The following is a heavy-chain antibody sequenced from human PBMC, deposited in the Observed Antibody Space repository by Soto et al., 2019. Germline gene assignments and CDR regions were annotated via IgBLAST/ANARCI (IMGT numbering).Heavy chain of an antibody. CDR3: ATPTAPMVAQGPMDV. V-gene: IGHV1-69-2*01. CDR1: GFKFIDYY. CDR2: VDPEDGET. D-gene: IGHD2-2*01. J-gene: IGHJ6*02. Sequence: EVQLVQSGAEVKKPGATVKISCQVSGFKFIDYYLYWVQQAPGKALEWMGRVDPEDGETVYSEKFQGRLTITADTSRDIAHMELSRLRSDDTAVYFCATPTAPMVAQGPMDVWGQGTTVIVSS.